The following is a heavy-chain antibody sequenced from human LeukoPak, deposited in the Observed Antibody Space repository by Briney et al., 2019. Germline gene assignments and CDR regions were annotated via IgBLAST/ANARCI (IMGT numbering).Heavy chain of an antibody. CDR2: IYYSGST. V-gene: IGHV4-59*01. D-gene: IGHD2-21*02. CDR1: SGSINNYY. J-gene: IGHJ4*02. CDR3: AKGDRGYFDY. Sequence: SETLSLTCTVSSGSINNYYWSWIRQPPGKGLEWIGYIYYSGSTNYNPSLKSRVTISVDTSKNQFSLKLSSATAADTAVYYCAKGDRGYFDYWGQGTLVTVSS.